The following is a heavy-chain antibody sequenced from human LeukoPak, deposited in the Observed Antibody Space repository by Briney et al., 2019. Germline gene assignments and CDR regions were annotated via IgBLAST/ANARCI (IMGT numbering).Heavy chain of an antibody. CDR2: IIPFFGTA. D-gene: IGHD5-24*01. J-gene: IGHJ4*02. CDR3: ARETGHGYNWMGY. CDR1: GGTFSSYA. Sequence: ASVKVSCKASGGTFSSYAISWVRQAPGQGLEWMGGIIPFFGTANSAQKFQGRVTITADESTSTAYMELSSLRSEDTAVYYCARETGHGYNWMGYWGQGTLVTVSS. V-gene: IGHV1-69*13.